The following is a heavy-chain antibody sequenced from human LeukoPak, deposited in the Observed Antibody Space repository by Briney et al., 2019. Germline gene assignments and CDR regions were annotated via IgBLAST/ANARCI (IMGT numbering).Heavy chain of an antibody. V-gene: IGHV3-23*01. CDR1: GFTFSSYA. Sequence: GWSLRLSCAASGFTFSSYAMSWVRQAPGKGLEWVSGISGGGDSTYYADSVKGRFAISRDNSKNTLYLQMNSLRAEDTAVYYCARDDRYYYMDVWGKGTTVTVSS. CDR2: ISGGGDST. CDR3: ARDDRYYYMDV. J-gene: IGHJ6*03.